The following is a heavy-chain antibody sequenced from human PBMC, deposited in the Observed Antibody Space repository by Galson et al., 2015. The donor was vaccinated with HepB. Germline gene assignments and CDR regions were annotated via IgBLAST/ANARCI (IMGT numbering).Heavy chain of an antibody. Sequence: SLRLSCAASGFTFSYYAMSWVRQAPGKGLEWVSAITPSGDNTFSADSMKGRVIISRDIAQNTLFLQLNSLRAEDTAIYFCAKVFPEKTDGWYRQALYYFDSWGQGTRVTVSS. CDR1: GFTFSYYA. D-gene: IGHD6-19*01. CDR2: ITPSGDNT. CDR3: AKVFPEKTDGWYRQALYYFDS. V-gene: IGHV3-23*01. J-gene: IGHJ4*02.